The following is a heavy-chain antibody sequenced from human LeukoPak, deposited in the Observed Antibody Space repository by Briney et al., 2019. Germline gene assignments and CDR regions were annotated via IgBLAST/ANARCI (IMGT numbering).Heavy chain of an antibody. CDR3: AKVLSGSYYGY. J-gene: IGHJ4*02. D-gene: IGHD1-26*01. CDR2: ISGSGGST. CDR1: GFTFSSYA. V-gene: IGHV3-23*01. Sequence: GGSLRLSCAASGFTFSSYAMSWVRQAPGKGLEWVSAISGSGGSTYYADSVKGRFTISRDNSKNTLYPQMNSLRAEDTAVYYCAKVLSGSYYGYWGQGTLVTVSS.